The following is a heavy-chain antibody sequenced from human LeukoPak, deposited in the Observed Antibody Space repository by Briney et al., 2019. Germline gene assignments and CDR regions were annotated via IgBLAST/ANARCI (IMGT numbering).Heavy chain of an antibody. V-gene: IGHV1-2*02. J-gene: IGHJ4*02. CDR2: INPKSGGT. D-gene: IGHD3-22*01. CDR1: GYTFTAYY. Sequence: ASVKVSCKASGYTFTAYYMHWVRQAPGQGLEWMGWINPKSGGTNYPQKFQGRVTMTRDTSISTAYMELSRLRSDDTAVYYCARTCYYYDSSGYYCYWGQGTLVTVSS. CDR3: ARTCYYYDSSGYYCY.